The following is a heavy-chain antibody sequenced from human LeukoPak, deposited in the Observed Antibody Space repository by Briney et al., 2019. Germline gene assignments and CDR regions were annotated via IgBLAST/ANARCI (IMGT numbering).Heavy chain of an antibody. CDR3: ARHLDGYNPFDY. D-gene: IGHD5-24*01. CDR1: GYTFTNYW. V-gene: IGHV5-51*01. Sequence: GESLKISCKGSGYTFTNYWTAWVRQMPGKGLECMGITYPLNSDTRYSPSFQGQVTISADKSVSTAYLQWSSLKASDTAIYYCARHLDGYNPFDYWGQGTLVTVSS. CDR2: TYPLNSDT. J-gene: IGHJ4*02.